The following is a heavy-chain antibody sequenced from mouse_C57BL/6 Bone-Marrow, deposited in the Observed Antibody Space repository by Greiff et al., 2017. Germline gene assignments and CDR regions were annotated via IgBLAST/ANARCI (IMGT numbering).Heavy chain of an antibody. V-gene: IGHV1-59*01. J-gene: IGHJ1*03. Sequence: VQLQQPGAELVRPGTSVKLSCKASGYTFTSYWMHWVKQRPGQGLEWIGVIDPSDSYTNYNQKFKGKATLTVDTSSSTAYMQLSSLTSEDSAVYYCARSKYYGSSYWYFDVWGTGTTVTVSS. D-gene: IGHD1-1*01. CDR3: ARSKYYGSSYWYFDV. CDR1: GYTFTSYW. CDR2: IDPSDSYT.